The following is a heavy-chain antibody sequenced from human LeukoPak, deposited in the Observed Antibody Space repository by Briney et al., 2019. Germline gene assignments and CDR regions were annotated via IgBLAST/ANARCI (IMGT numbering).Heavy chain of an antibody. Sequence: PSETLSLTCTVSGYSISSGYSWGWIRQPPGKGLEWIGSIYYSGNTYYNASLKSQVSISIDTSKNQFSLRLTSVTAADTAVYYCARQTGSGLFILPGGQGTLVTVSS. CDR1: GYSISSGYS. J-gene: IGHJ4*02. CDR3: ARQTGSGLFILP. V-gene: IGHV4-38-2*02. CDR2: IYYSGNT. D-gene: IGHD3/OR15-3a*01.